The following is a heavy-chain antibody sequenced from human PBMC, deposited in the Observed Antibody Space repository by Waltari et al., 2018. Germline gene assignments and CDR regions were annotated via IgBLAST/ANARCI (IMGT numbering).Heavy chain of an antibody. CDR1: GFTFSSYW. J-gene: IGHJ4*02. CDR2: IKQDGSEK. Sequence: EVQLVESGGGLVQPGGSLRLSCAASGFTFSSYWMSWVRQAPGKGLEWVANIKQDGSEKYYVDSVKGRFTSSRDNAKNSLYLQMNSLRAEDTAVYYCARVGYDFWSGYYSSPFDYWGQGTLVTVSS. V-gene: IGHV3-7*01. D-gene: IGHD3-3*01. CDR3: ARVGYDFWSGYYSSPFDY.